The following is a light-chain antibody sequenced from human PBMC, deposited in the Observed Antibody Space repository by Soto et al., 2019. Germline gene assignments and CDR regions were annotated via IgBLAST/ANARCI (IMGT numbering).Light chain of an antibody. CDR1: SSDVGEYNY. CDR3: SSYTGSDNPYV. J-gene: IGLJ1*01. V-gene: IGLV2-14*01. Sequence: QSVLTQPASVSGSLGQSITISCTGTSSDVGEYNYVSWYQQHPGIAPKLMIYEVRNRPSGVSNRFSGSKSGNTASLTISGLQTEDEADYYCSSYTGSDNPYVFGTGTKVTVL. CDR2: EVR.